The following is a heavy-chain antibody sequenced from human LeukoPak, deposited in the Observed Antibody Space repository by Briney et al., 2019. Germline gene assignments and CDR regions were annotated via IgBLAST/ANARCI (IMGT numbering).Heavy chain of an antibody. Sequence: TGGSLRLSCAASSFTFSRYWMSWVRQAPGKGLEWVANIKEGANAKYYVDSVKGRFTISRDNAKNSLYLQMNSLRVEDTAVYYCARVGYNDYDLDYWGQGALVTVSS. CDR1: SFTFSRYW. D-gene: IGHD5-12*01. CDR3: ARVGYNDYDLDY. J-gene: IGHJ4*02. CDR2: IKEGANAK. V-gene: IGHV3-7*01.